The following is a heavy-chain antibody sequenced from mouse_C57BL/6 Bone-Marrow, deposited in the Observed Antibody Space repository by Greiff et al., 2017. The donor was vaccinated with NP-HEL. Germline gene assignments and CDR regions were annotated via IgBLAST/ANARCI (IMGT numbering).Heavy chain of an antibody. CDR2: IRSKSNYYAT. CDR1: GFSFNPYA. CDR3: VRPNWGYAMDY. Sequence: EPGGGLVQPKGSLKLSCAAFGFSFNPYAMNWVRQAPGKGLEWVARIRSKSNYYATYYADSVKDRFTISRDDSESMLYLQMNNLKTEDTAMYYCVRPNWGYAMDYWGQGTSVTVSS. D-gene: IGHD4-1*01. V-gene: IGHV10-1*01. J-gene: IGHJ4*01.